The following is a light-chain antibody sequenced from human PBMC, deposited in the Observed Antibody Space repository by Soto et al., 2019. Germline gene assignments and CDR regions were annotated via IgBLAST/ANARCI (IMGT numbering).Light chain of an antibody. Sequence: QSVLTQPASVSGSPGQSITISCTGTSSDVGAYHYVSWYQQHPDKAPKLMIYEVSNRPSGVSNRFSGSKSVNTATLTISGLQADDEADYYCSSYTSSSTRVFGTGTKVTVL. J-gene: IGLJ1*01. V-gene: IGLV2-14*03. CDR3: SSYTSSSTRV. CDR1: SSDVGAYHY. CDR2: EVS.